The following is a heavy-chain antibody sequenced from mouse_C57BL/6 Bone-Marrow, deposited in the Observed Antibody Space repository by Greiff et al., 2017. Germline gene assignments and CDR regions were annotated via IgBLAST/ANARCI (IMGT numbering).Heavy chain of an antibody. V-gene: IGHV5-4*03. D-gene: IGHD2-4*01. CDR2: ISDGGSYT. Sequence: EVMLVESGGGLVKPGGSLKLSCAASGFTFSSYAMSWVRQTPEKRLEWVATISDGGSYTYYPDNVKGRFTISRDNAKNNLYLQMSQRKSEETAMYYCARGEKGYYDYERFAYWGQGTLVTVSA. CDR3: ARGEKGYYDYERFAY. CDR1: GFTFSSYA. J-gene: IGHJ3*01.